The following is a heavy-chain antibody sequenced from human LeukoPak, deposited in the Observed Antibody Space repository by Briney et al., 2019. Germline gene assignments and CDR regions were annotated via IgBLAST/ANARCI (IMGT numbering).Heavy chain of an antibody. CDR3: AREPRPVGATSFGYYFDY. CDR2: INPSGGTT. CDR1: GYTFTSYY. J-gene: IGHJ4*02. Sequence: GASVNVSCEASGYTFTSYYIHWVRQAPGQGLEWMGIINPSGGTTVYAQNFQGRVIMTRDTSTSTVHMDLSSLRSEDAAVYYCAREPRPVGATSFGYYFDYWGQGTLVTVSS. V-gene: IGHV1-46*01. D-gene: IGHD1-26*01.